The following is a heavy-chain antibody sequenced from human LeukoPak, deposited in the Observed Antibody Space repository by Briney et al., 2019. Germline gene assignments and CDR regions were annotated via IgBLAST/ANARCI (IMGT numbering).Heavy chain of an antibody. D-gene: IGHD6-6*01. Sequence: GASVKVSCKASGYTFTRYYMHWVRQAPGQGLEWMGIINPSGGSTSYAQKFQGRVTMTRDTSTSTVYMELNSLRSEDTAVYYCARGRSIAARPGYFQHWGQGTLVTVSS. V-gene: IGHV1-46*01. CDR2: INPSGGST. CDR3: ARGRSIAARPGYFQH. CDR1: GYTFTRYY. J-gene: IGHJ1*01.